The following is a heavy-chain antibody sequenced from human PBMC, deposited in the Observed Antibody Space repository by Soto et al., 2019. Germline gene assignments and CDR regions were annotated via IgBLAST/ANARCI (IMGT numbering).Heavy chain of an antibody. CDR2: INRHGDST. CDR3: ARDHRWGYQYGDYGDS. V-gene: IGHV3-20*04. J-gene: IGHJ4*02. D-gene: IGHD4-17*01. Sequence: EVYLVEAGGGVVRPGGSLRLSCAASGFGFDEYGMSWVRQGPGKGLEWVSTINRHGDSTAYADSVKGRFTISRDNAKNSLYLQMNGLRVEDTAFYYCARDHRWGYQYGDYGDSWGQGTLVTVSS. CDR1: GFGFDEYG.